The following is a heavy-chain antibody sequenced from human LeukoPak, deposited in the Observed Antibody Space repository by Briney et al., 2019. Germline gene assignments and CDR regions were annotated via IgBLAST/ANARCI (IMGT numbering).Heavy chain of an antibody. CDR3: ARGGGHVYYDFLTGFPDSSNGMAV. J-gene: IGHJ6*02. CDR2: IYSGGST. Sequence: GGSLRLSCAASGFTVSSNYMSWVRQAPGKGLEWVSVIYSGGSTYYADSVKGRFTISRDNSKNTLYLQMNSLRAEDTAVYYCARGGGHVYYDFLTGFPDSSNGMAVWGQGTPVTASS. V-gene: IGHV3-66*01. D-gene: IGHD3-9*01. CDR1: GFTVSSNY.